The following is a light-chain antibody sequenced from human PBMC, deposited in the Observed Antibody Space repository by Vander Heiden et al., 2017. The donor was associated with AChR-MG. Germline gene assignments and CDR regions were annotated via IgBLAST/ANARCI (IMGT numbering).Light chain of an antibody. J-gene: IGLJ3*02. Sequence: QSVLSQPPSASGTPGQRVTISCSGSNSNIGNNYVYWYQQVPGTAPKLHIYRNDQRPPGVPDRVSASKSGTVASLAISGLRSEDEAHYYCATWDDSLSVVLFGGGTKLTVL. CDR1: NSNIGNNY. V-gene: IGLV1-47*01. CDR2: RND. CDR3: ATWDDSLSVVL.